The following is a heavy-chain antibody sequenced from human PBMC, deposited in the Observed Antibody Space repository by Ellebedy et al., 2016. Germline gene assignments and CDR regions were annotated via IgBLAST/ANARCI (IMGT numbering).Heavy chain of an antibody. CDR2: ILPMLGTT. CDR3: ARDNPSAGNALEY. CDR1: GGTFSKYA. D-gene: IGHD6-13*01. Sequence: ASVKVSCKTSGGTFSKYAISWVRQAPGQGLEWMGGILPMLGTTNYAQTFQDRVTITADESTSTAYMELSRLTFDDTAIYYCARDNPSAGNALEYWGQGTPVTVSS. J-gene: IGHJ4*02. V-gene: IGHV1-69*13.